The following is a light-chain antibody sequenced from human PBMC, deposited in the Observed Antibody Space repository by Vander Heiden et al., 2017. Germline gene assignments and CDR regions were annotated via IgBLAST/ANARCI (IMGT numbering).Light chain of an antibody. CDR1: QSVSSD. J-gene: IGKJ1*01. CDR2: GVS. CDR3: QQYTNWRGWT. V-gene: IGKV3-15*01. Sequence: DIVMTQSPATLSMSPGERATLSCRASQSVSSDLAWYQQKPGQAPRLLIYGVSTRATGIPARFSGSGAGTEFTLTISSLLSEDVAVHHCQQYTNWRGWTFGQGTKVEVK.